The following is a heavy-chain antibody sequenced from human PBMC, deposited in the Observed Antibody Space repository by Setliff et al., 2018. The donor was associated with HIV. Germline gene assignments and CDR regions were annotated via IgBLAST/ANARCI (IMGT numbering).Heavy chain of an antibody. Sequence: PSETLSLTCAVSSYSISSGYYWGWIRQPPGKGLEWIGSIYHSGSTYYNPSLKSRVTISVDTSKNQFSLKLSSVTAADTAVYYCARHEAWYFDLWGRGTLVTVSS. J-gene: IGHJ2*01. V-gene: IGHV4-38-2*01. CDR1: SYSISSGYY. CDR3: ARHEAWYFDL. CDR2: IYHSGST.